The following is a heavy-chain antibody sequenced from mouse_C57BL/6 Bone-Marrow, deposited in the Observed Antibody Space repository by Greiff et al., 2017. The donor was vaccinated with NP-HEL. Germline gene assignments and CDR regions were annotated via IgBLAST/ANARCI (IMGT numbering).Heavy chain of an antibody. CDR2: IDPSDSYT. V-gene: IGHV1-50*01. CDR3: ARWYYGSSSYAMDY. CDR1: GYTFTSYW. Sequence: VQLQQPGAELVKPGASVKLSCKASGYTFTSYWMQWVNQRPGQGLEWIGEIDPSDSYTNYNQKFKGKATLTVDTSSSTAYMQLSSLTSEDSAVYYCARWYYGSSSYAMDYWGQGTSVTVSS. J-gene: IGHJ4*01. D-gene: IGHD1-1*01.